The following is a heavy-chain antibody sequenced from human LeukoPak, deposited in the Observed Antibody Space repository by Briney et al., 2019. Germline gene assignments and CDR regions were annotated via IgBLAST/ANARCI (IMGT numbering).Heavy chain of an antibody. J-gene: IGHJ6*03. V-gene: IGHV4-61*02. Sequence: SETLSLTCTVSGGSISSGSYYWSWIRQPAGKGLEWIGRIYTSGSTNYNPSLKSRVTISVDTSKNQFSLKLSSVTAADTAVYYCARVMGSIAARLTSNPYYYYMDVWGKGTTVTVSS. D-gene: IGHD6-6*01. CDR2: IYTSGST. CDR1: GGSISSGSYY. CDR3: ARVMGSIAARLTSNPYYYYMDV.